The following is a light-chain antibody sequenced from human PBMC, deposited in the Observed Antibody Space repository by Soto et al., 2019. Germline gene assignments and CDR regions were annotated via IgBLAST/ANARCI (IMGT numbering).Light chain of an antibody. CDR1: SSNIGINY. V-gene: IGLV1-47*02. CDR2: TNG. CDR3: AVWDDSLSAYV. Sequence: QSVLTQPPSASRTPGHRVTISCSGSSSNIGINYVYWYQQRPGTAPKLLIYTNGQRPSGVPDRFSGSKSGTSASLAISGLRSEDEGDYYCAVWDDSLSAYVFGTGTKVTVL. J-gene: IGLJ1*01.